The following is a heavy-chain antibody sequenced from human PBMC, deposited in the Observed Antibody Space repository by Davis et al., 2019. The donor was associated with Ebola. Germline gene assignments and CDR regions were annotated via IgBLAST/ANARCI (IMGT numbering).Heavy chain of an antibody. J-gene: IGHJ4*02. CDR2: IRTYDGNT. Sequence: ASVKVSCKASGYTFTTYVIHWVRQAPGQSLEWLGWIRTYDGNTNYAQKLQDRVTMTTDTSTTTVFMELTNLRSDDTAVYWCARGEGAPDFWGQGTLVTVSS. D-gene: IGHD1-26*01. V-gene: IGHV1-18*01. CDR3: ARGEGAPDF. CDR1: GYTFTTYV.